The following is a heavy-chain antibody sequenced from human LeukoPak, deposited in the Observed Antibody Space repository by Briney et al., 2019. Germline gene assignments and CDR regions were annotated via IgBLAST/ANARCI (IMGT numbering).Heavy chain of an antibody. CDR3: ARGVAENFDY. CDR1: GGSISSGGYY. Sequence: PSETLSLTCTVSGGSISSGGYYWSWICQHPGKGLEWIGYIYYSGSTYYNPSLKSRVTISVDTSKNQFSLKLSSVTAADTAVYYCARGVAENFDYWGQGTLVTVSS. V-gene: IGHV4-31*03. CDR2: IYYSGST. J-gene: IGHJ4*02. D-gene: IGHD5-12*01.